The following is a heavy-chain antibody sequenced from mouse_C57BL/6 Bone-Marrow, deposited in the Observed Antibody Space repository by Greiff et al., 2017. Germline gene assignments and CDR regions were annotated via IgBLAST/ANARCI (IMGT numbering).Heavy chain of an antibody. D-gene: IGHD2-5*01. CDR3: ARGYSNVYYFDY. V-gene: IGHV1-55*01. CDR2: IYPGSGST. CDR1: GYTFTSYW. J-gene: IGHJ2*01. Sequence: QVQLQQPGAELVKPGASVKMSCKASGYTFTSYWITWVKQRPGQGLEWIGDIYPGSGSTNYNEKFKSKATLTVDTSSSTAYMQLSSLTSEDSAVYYCARGYSNVYYFDYWGQGTTLTVSS.